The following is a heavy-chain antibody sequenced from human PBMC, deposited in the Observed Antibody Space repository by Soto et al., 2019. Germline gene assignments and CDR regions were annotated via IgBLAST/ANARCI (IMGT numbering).Heavy chain of an antibody. CDR3: ARLYCSASSCYSVGAFDI. CDR1: GFTFSNYN. J-gene: IGHJ3*02. D-gene: IGHD2-15*01. CDR2: ISGSSIYI. Sequence: GGSLRLSCVASGFTFSNYNMNWVRQAPGKGLEWVSHISGSSIYIHYADSVRGRFTISRDNAKSTLYLQMNSLRAEDTAVYYCARLYCSASSCYSVGAFDIRGQGTMVTVSS. V-gene: IGHV3-21*06.